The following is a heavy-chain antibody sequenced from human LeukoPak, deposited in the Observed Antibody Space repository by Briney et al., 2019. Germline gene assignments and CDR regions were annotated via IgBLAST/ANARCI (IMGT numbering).Heavy chain of an antibody. CDR2: TGGGGNT. J-gene: IGHJ3*01. Sequence: GGSLRLSCSASGFTFSIYAMSWVRQAPGKGLEWVSPTGGGGNTYYADSVKGRFTISRDNSKNTLYLQLNGLRAEDTALYYCAKHELTGDALDLWGQGTMVTVSS. D-gene: IGHD7-27*01. CDR1: GFTFSIYA. CDR3: AKHELTGDALDL. V-gene: IGHV3-23*01.